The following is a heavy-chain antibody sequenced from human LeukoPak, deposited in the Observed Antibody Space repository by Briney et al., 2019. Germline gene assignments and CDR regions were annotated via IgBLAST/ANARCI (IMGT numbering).Heavy chain of an antibody. CDR2: TSSSGGTT. CDR3: AKSPFTHYYDSSGYYSLGGDY. Sequence: PGGSLRLFCAASGFTFSSYAMSWVRQAPGKGLEWVSGTSSSGGTTYFADSVKGRFTISRDNSKNTLYLQMNSLRAEDTAVYYCAKSPFTHYYDSSGYYSLGGDYWGQGTLVTVSS. J-gene: IGHJ4*02. V-gene: IGHV3-23*01. D-gene: IGHD3-22*01. CDR1: GFTFSSYA.